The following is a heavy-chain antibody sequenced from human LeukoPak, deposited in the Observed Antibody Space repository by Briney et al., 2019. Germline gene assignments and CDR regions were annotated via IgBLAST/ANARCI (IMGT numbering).Heavy chain of an antibody. D-gene: IGHD6-19*01. CDR3: ARDLRGWSYYFDY. V-gene: IGHV1-18*01. CDR1: GYTFITYG. CDR2: ISADSGNT. J-gene: IGHJ4*02. Sequence: ASVKVSCKASGYTFITYGISWVRQAPGQGLEWMGWISADSGNTNYAQKFQGAVTMTTDTSTSTAYMELRSPRSDDTAVYYCARDLRGWSYYFDYWGQGTLLTVSS.